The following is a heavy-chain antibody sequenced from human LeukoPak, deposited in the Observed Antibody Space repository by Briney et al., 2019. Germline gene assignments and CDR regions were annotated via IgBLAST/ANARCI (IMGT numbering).Heavy chain of an antibody. D-gene: IGHD3-10*01. V-gene: IGHV4-34*01. J-gene: IGHJ4*02. Sequence: SETLSLICAVYGGSFSGYYWSWIRQPPGKGLEWIGEINHSGSTNYNPSLKSRVTISVDTSKNQFSLKLSSVTAADTAVYYCARRLSKGYYYGSGSYHPLDYWGQGTLVTVSS. CDR1: GGSFSGYY. CDR3: ARRLSKGYYYGSGSYHPLDY. CDR2: INHSGST.